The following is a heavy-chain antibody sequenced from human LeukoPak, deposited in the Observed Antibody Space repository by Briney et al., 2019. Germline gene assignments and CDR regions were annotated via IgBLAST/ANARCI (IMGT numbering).Heavy chain of an antibody. CDR1: GGSISTSSYY. J-gene: IGHJ4*02. CDR3: ARDTYNWNYDY. V-gene: IGHV4-39*02. CDR2: VYYSGST. D-gene: IGHD1-20*01. Sequence: PSETLSLTCTVSGGSISTSSYYWGWIRQPPGKGLEWIGNVYYSGSTYYNPSLKSRVTISVDTSKSQFSLKLNSVTAADTAVYYCARDTYNWNYDYWGQGALVTDSS.